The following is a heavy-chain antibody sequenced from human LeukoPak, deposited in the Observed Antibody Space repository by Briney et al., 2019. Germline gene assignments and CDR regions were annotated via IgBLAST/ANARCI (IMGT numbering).Heavy chain of an antibody. V-gene: IGHV1-24*01. Sequence: ASVKVSCKVSGYTLTELSMHWVRQAPGKGLERMGGFDPEDGETIYAQKFQGRVTMTEDTSTDTAYMELSSLRSEDTAVYYCATARSVAGPFDYWGQGTLVTVSS. CDR2: FDPEDGET. CDR1: GYTLTELS. CDR3: ATARSVAGPFDY. J-gene: IGHJ4*02. D-gene: IGHD6-19*01.